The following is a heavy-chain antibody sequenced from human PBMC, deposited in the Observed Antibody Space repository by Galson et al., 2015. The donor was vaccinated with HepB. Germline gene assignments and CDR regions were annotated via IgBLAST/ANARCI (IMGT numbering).Heavy chain of an antibody. D-gene: IGHD3-10*01. CDR1: TFSTSA. J-gene: IGHJ6*02. CDR2: IVVGSGNT. V-gene: IGHV1-58*02. Sequence: TFSTSAMQWVRQARGQRLEWIGWIVVGSGNTNYAQKFQERVTITRDMSTSTAYMELSSLRSEDTAVYYCAADRGFGLSNDYYGMDVWGQGTTVTVSS. CDR3: AADRGFGLSNDYYGMDV.